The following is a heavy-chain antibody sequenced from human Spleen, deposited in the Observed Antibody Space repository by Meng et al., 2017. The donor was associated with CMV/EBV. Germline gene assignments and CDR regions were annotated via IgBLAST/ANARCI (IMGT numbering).Heavy chain of an antibody. Sequence: SETLSLTCVVYGGSFTGYYWICFRQPPGKGLEWIGEINHSGSTNYNPSLKSRVTTSVDTSKNQFSLKLSSVTAADTAVYYCARAAVRIAAAGSYYYYGMDVWGQGTTVTVSS. CDR2: INHSGST. V-gene: IGHV4-34*01. CDR3: ARAAVRIAAAGSYYYYGMDV. CDR1: GGSFTGYY. J-gene: IGHJ6*02. D-gene: IGHD6-13*01.